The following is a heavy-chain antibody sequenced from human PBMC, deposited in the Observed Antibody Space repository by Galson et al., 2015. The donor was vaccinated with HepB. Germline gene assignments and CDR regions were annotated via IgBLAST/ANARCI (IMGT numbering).Heavy chain of an antibody. V-gene: IGHV7-4-1*02. CDR3: ARSQHLGGEEDAFDI. CDR2: INTNTGNP. D-gene: IGHD3-10*01. Sequence: SVKVSCKASGYTFTSYAMNWVRQAPGQGLEWMGWINTNTGNPTYAQGFTGRFVFSSDTSVSTAYLQISSLKAEDTAVYYCARSQHLGGEEDAFDIWGQGTMVTVSS. J-gene: IGHJ3*02. CDR1: GYTFTSYA.